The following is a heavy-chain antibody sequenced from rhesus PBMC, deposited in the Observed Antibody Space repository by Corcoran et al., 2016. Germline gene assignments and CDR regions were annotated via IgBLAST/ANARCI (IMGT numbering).Heavy chain of an antibody. V-gene: IGHV4-147*01. J-gene: IGHJ4*01. D-gene: IGHD6-13*01. CDR1: GVSVSSNY. Sequence: QVQLQESGPGLVKPSETLSLTCAVSGVSVSSNYWSWIRQAPGKGLEWIGRVYGSGGSTNYYPALTSRVTISTDTSKNQFSLKLSSVTDADTAVYYCAGRSGYSSWVFDYWGQGVLVTVSS. CDR2: VYGSGGST. CDR3: AGRSGYSSWVFDY.